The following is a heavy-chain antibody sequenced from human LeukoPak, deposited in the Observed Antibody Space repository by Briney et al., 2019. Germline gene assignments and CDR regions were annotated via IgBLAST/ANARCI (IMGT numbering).Heavy chain of an antibody. CDR1: GFTFSDYY. J-gene: IGHJ4*02. CDR2: ISSSGSTI. Sequence: GGSLRLSCAASGFTFSDYYMSWIRQAPGKGLEWVSYISSSGSTIVYADSVKGRFTVSRDNAKNSMFLQMNSLRAKDTAVYYCARERRLRETDSWGQGTLVTVSS. CDR3: ARERRLRETDS. D-gene: IGHD4-17*01. V-gene: IGHV3-11*01.